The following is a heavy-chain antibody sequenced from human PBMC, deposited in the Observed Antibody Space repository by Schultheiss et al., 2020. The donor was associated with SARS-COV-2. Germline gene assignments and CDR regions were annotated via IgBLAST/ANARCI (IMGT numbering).Heavy chain of an antibody. CDR1: GFTFDDYA. CDR3: ARAGPGGKWLVYDY. V-gene: IGHV3-9*01. J-gene: IGHJ4*02. Sequence: GGSLRLSCAASGFTFDDYAMHWVRQAPGKGLEWVSGISWNSGSIGYADSVKGRFTISRDNSKNTLYLQMNSLRAEDTAVYYCARAGPGGKWLVYDYWGQGTLVTVSS. D-gene: IGHD6-19*01. CDR2: ISWNSGSI.